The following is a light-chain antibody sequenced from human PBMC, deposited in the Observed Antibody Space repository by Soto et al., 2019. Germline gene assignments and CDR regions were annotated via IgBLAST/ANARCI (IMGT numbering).Light chain of an antibody. Sequence: QSVLAQPPSASGSPGQSVTISCTGGSSNIGAGYDVHWYQQVPATAPKLVLYSNTARPSGVPDRFSGSRSGSSASLAITGLQAEDEADYYCQSYDSILTGSVFGTGTKVTVL. V-gene: IGLV1-40*01. CDR2: SNT. CDR1: SSNIGAGYD. CDR3: QSYDSILTGSV. J-gene: IGLJ1*01.